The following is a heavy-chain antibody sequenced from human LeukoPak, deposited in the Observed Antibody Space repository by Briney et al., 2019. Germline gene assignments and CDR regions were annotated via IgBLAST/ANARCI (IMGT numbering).Heavy chain of an antibody. CDR3: ARNMVAYGSGSYCFDY. V-gene: IGHV1-69*04. Sequence: SVKVFCKASGGTFSSYAISCARQAPGQGLEWMGRIIPILGIANYAQKFQGRVTITADKSTSTAYMELSSLRSEDTAVYYCARNMVAYGSGSYCFDYWGQGTLVTVSS. D-gene: IGHD3-10*01. CDR2: IIPILGIA. CDR1: GGTFSSYA. J-gene: IGHJ4*02.